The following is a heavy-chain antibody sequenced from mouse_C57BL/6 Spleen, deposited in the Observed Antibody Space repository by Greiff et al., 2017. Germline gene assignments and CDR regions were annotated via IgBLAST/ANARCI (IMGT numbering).Heavy chain of an antibody. Sequence: EVKLVESEGGLVQPGSSMKLSCTASGFTFSDYYMAWVRQVPEKGLEWVANINYDGSSTYYLDSLKSRFIISRDNAKNILYLQMSSLKSEDTATYYCARDERDYYGRGGFAYWGQGTLVTVSA. CDR2: INYDGSST. D-gene: IGHD1-2*01. CDR3: ARDERDYYGRGGFAY. J-gene: IGHJ3*01. CDR1: GFTFSDYY. V-gene: IGHV5-16*01.